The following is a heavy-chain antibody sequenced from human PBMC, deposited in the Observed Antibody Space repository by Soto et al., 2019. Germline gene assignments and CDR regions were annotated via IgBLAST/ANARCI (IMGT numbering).Heavy chain of an antibody. Sequence: QVQLQQWGAGLLKPSETLSLTCAVYGGSFSGYYWSWIRQPPGKGLEWIGEINHSGSTNYNTSLKSRVTISVDTSKNQFSLKRSSVTAADTAVYYCARAPGTDRQNWFDPWGQGTLVTVSS. CDR1: GGSFSGYY. D-gene: IGHD1-1*01. CDR3: ARAPGTDRQNWFDP. V-gene: IGHV4-34*01. CDR2: INHSGST. J-gene: IGHJ5*02.